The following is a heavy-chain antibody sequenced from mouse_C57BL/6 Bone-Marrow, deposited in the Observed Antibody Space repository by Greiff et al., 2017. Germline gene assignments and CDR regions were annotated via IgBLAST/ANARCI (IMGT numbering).Heavy chain of an antibody. D-gene: IGHD2-4*01. CDR1: GFTFSSYG. Sequence: EVKLMESGGDLVKPGGSLKLSCAASGFTFSSYGMSWVRQTPDKRLEWVATISRGGSYTYYPDSVKGRFTISRDNAENTLYLQMSSLKSEDTAMYYGERHGGLRQLDYGGQGTTLTVSS. CDR2: ISRGGSYT. V-gene: IGHV5-6*01. J-gene: IGHJ2*01. CDR3: ERHGGLRQLDY.